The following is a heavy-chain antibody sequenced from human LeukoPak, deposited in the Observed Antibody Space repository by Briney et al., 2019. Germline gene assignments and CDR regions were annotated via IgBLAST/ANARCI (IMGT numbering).Heavy chain of an antibody. CDR2: IRYDGTYK. CDR3: VKDYYYGSGSYYTRFDH. J-gene: IGHJ4*02. CDR1: GFTFSGYG. V-gene: IGHV3-30*02. Sequence: PGGSLRLSCAASGFTFSGYGMHWVRRAPGKGLGWVTFIRYDGTYKSNADSVKGRFTISRDNSKSTLYLQMNSLREEDTAIYYCVKDYYYGSGSYYTRFDHWGQGTLVTVSS. D-gene: IGHD3-10*01.